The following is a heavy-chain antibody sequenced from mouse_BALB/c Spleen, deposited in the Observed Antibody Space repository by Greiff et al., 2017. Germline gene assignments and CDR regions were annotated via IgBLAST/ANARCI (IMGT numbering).Heavy chain of an antibody. D-gene: IGHD1-2*01. V-gene: IGHV1S127*01. Sequence: VQLQQPGAELVKPGASVKMSCKASGYTFTSYWMHWVKQRPGQGLEWIGTIDPSDSYTSYNQKFKGKATLTVDTSSSTAYMQLSSLTSEDSAVYYCTRSSTATDAMDYWGQGTSVTVSS. CDR1: GYTFTSYW. J-gene: IGHJ4*01. CDR2: IDPSDSYT. CDR3: TRSSTATDAMDY.